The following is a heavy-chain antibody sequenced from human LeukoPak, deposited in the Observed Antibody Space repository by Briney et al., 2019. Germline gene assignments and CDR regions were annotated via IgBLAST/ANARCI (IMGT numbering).Heavy chain of an antibody. J-gene: IGHJ4*02. CDR1: GFAFSNYA. Sequence: AGGSLRLSCAASGFAFSNYAMSWVRQAPGKGPEWVSSLSGGGDSRYYADSVKGRFTISRDNSKNSLYQQMNSLRTEDTALYYCAKDMGRPGWLQIVGGDYWGQGTLVTVSS. CDR3: AKDMGRPGWLQIVGGDY. D-gene: IGHD5-24*01. V-gene: IGHV3-43*02. CDR2: LSGGGDSR.